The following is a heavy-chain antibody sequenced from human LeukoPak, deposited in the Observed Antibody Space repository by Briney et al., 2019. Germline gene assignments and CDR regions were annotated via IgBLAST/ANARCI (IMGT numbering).Heavy chain of an antibody. D-gene: IGHD6-19*01. CDR2: IYYSTST. Sequence: GSLRLSCAASGFTFSSYGMSWIRQPPGKGLEWIGYIYYSTSTNYNPSLKSRVTISVDTSKNQFSLKLSSVTAADTAVYYCARDSSGWYRGFDYWGQGTLVTVSS. CDR1: GFTFSSYG. V-gene: IGHV4-59*01. J-gene: IGHJ4*02. CDR3: ARDSSGWYRGFDY.